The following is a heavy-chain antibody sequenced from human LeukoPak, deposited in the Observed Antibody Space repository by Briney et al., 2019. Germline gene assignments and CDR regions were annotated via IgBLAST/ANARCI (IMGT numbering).Heavy chain of an antibody. V-gene: IGHV3-11*04. Sequence: GGSLRLPCAASGFTFSDYYMSWIRQAPGKGLEWVSYISSSGGTIYYADSVKGRFTISRDNAKNSLYLQMNSLRAEDTAVYYCARRGLRYFDWLLQPFDYWGQGTLVTVSS. CDR3: ARRGLRYFDWLLQPFDY. D-gene: IGHD3-9*01. CDR1: GFTFSDYY. J-gene: IGHJ4*02. CDR2: ISSSGGTI.